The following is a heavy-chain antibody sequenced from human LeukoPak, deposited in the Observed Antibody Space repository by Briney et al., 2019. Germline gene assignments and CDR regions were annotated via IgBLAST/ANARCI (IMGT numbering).Heavy chain of an antibody. CDR2: VNTDGRST. J-gene: IGHJ4*02. CDR3: AKDMNYYDSSGYYSPVDY. CDR1: GFTFSSYW. Sequence: GGSLRLSCAASGFTFSSYWMHWVRQAPGKGLVWVSRVNTDGRSTSYADSVKGRFTISRDNAKNTLYLQMDSLRAEDTAVYYCAKDMNYYDSSGYYSPVDYWGQGTLVTVSS. V-gene: IGHV3-74*01. D-gene: IGHD3-22*01.